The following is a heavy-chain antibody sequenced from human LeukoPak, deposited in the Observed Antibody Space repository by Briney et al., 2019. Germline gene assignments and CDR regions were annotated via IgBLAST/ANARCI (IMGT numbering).Heavy chain of an antibody. Sequence: GGSLRLSCAASGFTFSSYWMHWVRHAPGKGLVWVSHINRDGSAKTYADSVKGRFTISRDNAKKTLYLQMNSLRDEDTAVYYCARLGGIAGTAAIDYWGQGTLVTVSS. J-gene: IGHJ4*02. D-gene: IGHD6-13*01. CDR3: ARLGGIAGTAAIDY. V-gene: IGHV3-74*01. CDR1: GFTFSSYW. CDR2: INRDGSAK.